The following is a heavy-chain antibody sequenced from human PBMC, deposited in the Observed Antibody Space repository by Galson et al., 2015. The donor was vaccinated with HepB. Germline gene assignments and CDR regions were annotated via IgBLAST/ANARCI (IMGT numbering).Heavy chain of an antibody. V-gene: IGHV3-21*06. Sequence: SLRLSCAASGFTFSAYDMYWVRQAPGKGLEWVSSITTSSSYIYYADSMRGRFTISRDNAKNSLFLQMDSLRAEDTAVNYCAKAGCSGAGCYLRYSWIDSWGQGTLVTVSS. J-gene: IGHJ5*01. CDR2: ITTSSSYI. CDR3: AKAGCSGAGCYLRYSWIDS. D-gene: IGHD2-2*01. CDR1: GFTFSAYD.